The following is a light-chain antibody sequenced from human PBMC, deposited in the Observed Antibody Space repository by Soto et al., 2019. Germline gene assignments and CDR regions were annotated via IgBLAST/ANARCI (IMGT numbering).Light chain of an antibody. Sequence: DIQMTQSPSSLSASVGDRVIITCQASQDISNYLNWYQQKQGKAPKLLIYDASSLETGVPSRFSGSGSGTDFTLTISSLQPEDIATYFCQQYDDLPLTFGPGTKVDIK. CDR3: QQYDDLPLT. V-gene: IGKV1-33*01. J-gene: IGKJ3*01. CDR2: DAS. CDR1: QDISNY.